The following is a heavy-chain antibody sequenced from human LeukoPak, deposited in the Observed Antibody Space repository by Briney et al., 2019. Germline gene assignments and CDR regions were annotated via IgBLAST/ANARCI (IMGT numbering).Heavy chain of an antibody. D-gene: IGHD3-10*01. CDR2: ISSSGSTI. CDR3: ARDLRTAHYGYYGMDV. V-gene: IGHV3-48*03. CDR1: GFTFSSYE. J-gene: IGHJ6*02. Sequence: PGGSLRLSCAASGFTFSSYEMNCVRQAPGKGLEGVSYISSSGSTIYYADSVQGRFTISRDNAKNSLYLQMNSLRAEDTAVYYCARDLRTAHYGYYGMDVWGQGTTVTVSS.